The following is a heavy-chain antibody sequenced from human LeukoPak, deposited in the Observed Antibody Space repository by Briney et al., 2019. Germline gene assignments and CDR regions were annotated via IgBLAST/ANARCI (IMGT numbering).Heavy chain of an antibody. V-gene: IGHV4-59*12. D-gene: IGHD3-3*01. CDR1: GGSISNYY. Sequence: SETLSLTCTVSGGSISNYYWSWIRQPPGKGLEWIGYIHYSGSTNYKSSLKSRVTISVDTSKNQFSLKLSSVTAADTAVYYCARRGGHTYYDFWSGSYYFDYWGQGTLVTVSS. J-gene: IGHJ4*02. CDR2: IHYSGST. CDR3: ARRGGHTYYDFWSGSYYFDY.